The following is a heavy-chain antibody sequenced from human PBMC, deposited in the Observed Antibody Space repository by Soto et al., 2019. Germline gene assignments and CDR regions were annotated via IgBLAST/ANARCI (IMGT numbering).Heavy chain of an antibody. CDR1: GGPIRSYY. CDR2: IAYTGIT. D-gene: IGHD5-12*01. CDR3: AREGFSGYEALDY. J-gene: IGHJ4*02. Sequence: QVHLQESGPGLLKPSETLSLTCSVSGGPIRSYYLSWVRQAPGKGLEWIAYIAYTGITGYNPSLRSRVTISGDTSQNVFSLKMTSVTAADRAVYYCAREGFSGYEALDYWGQGILVTVSS. V-gene: IGHV4-59*01.